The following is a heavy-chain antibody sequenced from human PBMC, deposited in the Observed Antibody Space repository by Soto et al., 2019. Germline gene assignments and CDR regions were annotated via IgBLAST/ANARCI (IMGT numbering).Heavy chain of an antibody. CDR2: ISAYNGNT. Sequence: ASVKVSCKASGYTFTSYGISWVRQAPGQGLEWMGWISAYNGNTNYAQKLQGRVTMTTDTSTSTAYMELRSLRSDDTAVYYCAREAYRSSWPYYYYYGMHVWGEGTTVTVYS. J-gene: IGHJ6*04. D-gene: IGHD6-13*01. CDR1: GYTFTSYG. V-gene: IGHV1-18*01. CDR3: AREAYRSSWPYYYYYGMHV.